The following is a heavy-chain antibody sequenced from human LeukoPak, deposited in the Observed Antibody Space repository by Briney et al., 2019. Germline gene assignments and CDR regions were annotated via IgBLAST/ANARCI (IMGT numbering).Heavy chain of an antibody. D-gene: IGHD2-15*01. J-gene: IGHJ3*02. V-gene: IGHV3-30*03. Sequence: GGSLRLSCAASGFTFSSYGMHWVRQAPGKGLEWVAVISYDGSNKYYADSVKGRFTISRDNSKNTLYLQMNSLRAEDTAVYYCARWRPDYSDAFDIWGQGTMVTVSS. CDR3: ARWRPDYSDAFDI. CDR1: GFTFSSYG. CDR2: ISYDGSNK.